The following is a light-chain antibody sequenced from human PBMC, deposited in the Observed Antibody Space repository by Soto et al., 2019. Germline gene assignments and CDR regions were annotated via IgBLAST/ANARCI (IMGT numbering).Light chain of an antibody. CDR3: FSFTTTSTHV. J-gene: IGLJ1*01. CDR1: SXDIGAYDY. V-gene: IGLV2-14*01. Sequence: HSVLTQPDSLSGSPGQSITISCTGTSXDIGAYDYVSWFQQHPGKAPKLMISEVNNRPSGVSNRFSGSKSGNTAYLTISGLQVDDEAAYFCFSFTTTSTHVFGTGIEGAVL. CDR2: EVN.